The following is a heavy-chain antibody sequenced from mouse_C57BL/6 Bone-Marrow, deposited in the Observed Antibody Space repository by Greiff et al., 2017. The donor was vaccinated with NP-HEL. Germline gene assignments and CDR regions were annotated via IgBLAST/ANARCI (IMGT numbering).Heavy chain of an antibody. CDR1: DSEVFPIAY. CDR3: ARRGIEYDGGGFAY. Sequence: QVQLQQSGSELRSPGSSVKLSCKAFDSEVFPIAYLSWVRQKPGHGFEWIGGILPSIGRTLYGEKFEDKATLDADTLSNTAYLELNSLTSEDAAIDYCARRGIEYDGGGFAYWGQGTLVTVSA. D-gene: IGHD2-4*01. J-gene: IGHJ3*01. CDR2: ILPSIGRT. V-gene: IGHV15-2*01.